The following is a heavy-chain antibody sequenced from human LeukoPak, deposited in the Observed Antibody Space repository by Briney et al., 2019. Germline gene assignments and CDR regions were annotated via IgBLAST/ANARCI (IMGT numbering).Heavy chain of an antibody. V-gene: IGHV3-74*03. J-gene: IGHJ4*02. D-gene: IGHD6-13*01. CDR3: TRDVSQSSSWYGEFDY. Sequence: GGSLRLSCAASGFTFSSYWMHWVRQAPGKGLVWVSRINSDGSSTTYADSVKGRFTISRDNAKNTLYLQMNSLRDEDTAVYYCTRDVSQSSSWYGEFDYWGQGTQVTVSS. CDR2: INSDGSST. CDR1: GFTFSSYW.